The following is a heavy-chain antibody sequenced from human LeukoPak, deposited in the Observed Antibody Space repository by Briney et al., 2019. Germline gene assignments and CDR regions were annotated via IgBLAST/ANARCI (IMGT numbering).Heavy chain of an antibody. CDR1: GGSISSSSYY. CDR2: IYYSGST. J-gene: IGHJ4*02. CDR3: ARLGGSTIIDY. D-gene: IGHD6-25*01. V-gene: IGHV4-39*01. Sequence: PSEALSLTCTVSGGSISSSSYYWGWIRQPPGKGLEWIGSIYYSGSTYYNPSLKSRVTISVDTSKNQFSLKLSSVTAADTAVYYCARLGGSTIIDYWGQGTLVTVSS.